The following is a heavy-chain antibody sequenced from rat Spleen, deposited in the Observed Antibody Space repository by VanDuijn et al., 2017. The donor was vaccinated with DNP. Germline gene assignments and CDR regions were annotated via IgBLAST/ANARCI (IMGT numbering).Heavy chain of an antibody. V-gene: IGHV6-6*01. J-gene: IGHJ2*01. D-gene: IGHD1-10*01. Sequence: EVQLVESGGGLVQPGRSLKLSCATSGFTFSTAWMYWYRQFPEKRLEWVARIKAKSNNYATDYTESVKGRFTISRDDSKSSIYLQMNNLKEEDTAIYYCAYYNNLYYFDYWGQGVMVTVSS. CDR1: GFTFSTAW. CDR2: IKAKSNNYAT. CDR3: AYYNNLYYFDY.